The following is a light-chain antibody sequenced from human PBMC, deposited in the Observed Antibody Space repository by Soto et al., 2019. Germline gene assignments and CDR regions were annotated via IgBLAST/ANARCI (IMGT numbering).Light chain of an antibody. V-gene: IGKV1-5*01. CDR3: QQYNSYWT. CDR2: DAS. CDR1: QSISSW. J-gene: IGKJ1*01. Sequence: EIQMTQSPSALSASIGDRVTITCRASQSISSWLAWYQQKPGKAPKLLIYDASSLESGVPSRFSGSGSGTEFTLTISSLQPDDFATYYCQQYNSYWTFGQGTKVDI.